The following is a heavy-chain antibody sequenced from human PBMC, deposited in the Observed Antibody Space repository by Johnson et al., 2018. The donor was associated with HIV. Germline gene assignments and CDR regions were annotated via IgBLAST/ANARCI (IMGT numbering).Heavy chain of an antibody. Sequence: VQLVESGGGLVKPGGSLRLSCAASGFTFSNAWMSWVRQAPGKGLEWVAIIYSGDSTYYADSLEGRFTISRDKSKNTVYLQMNSLRVEDTAMYYCARSPGEADAFDIWGQGTMVTVSS. CDR2: IYSGDST. D-gene: IGHD3-10*01. J-gene: IGHJ3*02. CDR3: ARSPGEADAFDI. CDR1: GFTFSNAW. V-gene: IGHV3-66*01.